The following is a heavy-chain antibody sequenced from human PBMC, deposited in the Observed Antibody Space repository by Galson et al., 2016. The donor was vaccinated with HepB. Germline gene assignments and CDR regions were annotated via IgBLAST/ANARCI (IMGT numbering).Heavy chain of an antibody. Sequence: SLRLSCAASGFSFSHYGMHWVRQAPGKGLEWVAGIAYDDGSNKYYAASEKGRFIISRDNTNNMVYLQMNILRTEDTAVYYCTRDPGWGAIDYWGQGTLVTVSS. V-gene: IGHV3-30*03. CDR2: IAYDDGSNK. D-gene: IGHD1-26*01. CDR3: TRDPGWGAIDY. CDR1: GFSFSHYG. J-gene: IGHJ4*02.